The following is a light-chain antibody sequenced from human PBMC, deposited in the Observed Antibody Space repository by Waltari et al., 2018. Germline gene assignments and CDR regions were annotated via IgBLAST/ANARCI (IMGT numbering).Light chain of an antibody. CDR3: QRYSDSPPT. V-gene: IGKV3-11*01. CDR1: QSVANY. Sequence: VILTQSPAPLSLSPGERATLSCRASQSVANYLAWYQQKPGQAPRLLIYGASNRPTGIPDRFSGTGSGTDFTLIISSLEPEDFAVYYCQRYSDSPPTFGGGTKVEIK. J-gene: IGKJ4*01. CDR2: GAS.